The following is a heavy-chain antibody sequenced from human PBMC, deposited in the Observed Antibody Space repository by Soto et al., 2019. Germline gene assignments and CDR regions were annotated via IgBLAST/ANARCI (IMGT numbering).Heavy chain of an antibody. D-gene: IGHD3-10*01. CDR1: GGSISSYY. CDR2: IYYSGST. CDR3: ARLPAYYYGSGSAFDI. V-gene: IGHV4-59*01. J-gene: IGHJ3*02. Sequence: QVQLQESGPGLVKPSETLSLTCTVSGGSISSYYWSWIRQPPGKGLEWIGYIYYSGSTNYNPSLKSRVTISVDTSKNQFSLKLSSVTAADTAVYYCARLPAYYYGSGSAFDIWDQGTMVTVSS.